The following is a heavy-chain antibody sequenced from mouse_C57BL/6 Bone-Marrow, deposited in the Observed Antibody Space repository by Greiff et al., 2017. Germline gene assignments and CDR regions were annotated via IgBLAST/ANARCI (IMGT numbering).Heavy chain of an antibody. Sequence: QVQLQQSGPELVKPGASVTISCKASGYAFSSSWMNWVKPRPGQGLEWIGRIYPGDGDTNYNGKFKGKATLTADKSSSTAYMQLSSLTSEDSAVYFFAKGYFDVWGTGTTVTVSS. V-gene: IGHV1-82*01. CDR3: AKGYFDV. CDR1: GYAFSSSW. CDR2: IYPGDGDT. J-gene: IGHJ1*03.